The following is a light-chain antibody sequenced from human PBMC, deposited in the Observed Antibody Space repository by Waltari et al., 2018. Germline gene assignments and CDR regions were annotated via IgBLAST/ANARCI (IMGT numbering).Light chain of an antibody. Sequence: QSGLAQPASASGSPGQSITLTCTGTSSDVGNYHLVPWYQPRPGKSPRLLIYEVTKRAPGTSDRFSASKSGNTASLSISGLQAQEDEADYYCCSYVGLGTYVFGTGTKVTV. CDR2: EVT. CDR3: CSYVGLGTYV. V-gene: IGLV2-23*02. CDR1: SSDVGNYHL. J-gene: IGLJ1*01.